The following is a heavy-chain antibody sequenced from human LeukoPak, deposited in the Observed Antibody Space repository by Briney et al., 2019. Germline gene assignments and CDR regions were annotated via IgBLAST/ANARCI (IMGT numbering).Heavy chain of an antibody. CDR2: IIPIFGTA. J-gene: IGHJ5*02. D-gene: IGHD3-10*01. V-gene: IGHV1-69*05. CDR3: ARDGYYGSGSWFDP. CDR1: GGTFSSYA. Sequence: SVKVSCKASGGTFSSYAISWVRQAPGQGLEWMGGIIPIFGTANYAQKFQGRVTITTDESTSTAYMELSSLRSEDTAVYYCARDGYYGSGSWFDPWGQGTLVTVSS.